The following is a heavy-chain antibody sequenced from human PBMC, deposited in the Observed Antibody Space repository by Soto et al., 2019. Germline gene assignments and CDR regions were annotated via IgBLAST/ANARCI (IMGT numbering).Heavy chain of an antibody. CDR3: TTDLGYCISTSCYSFDY. CDR2: IKSKTDGGTT. D-gene: IGHD2-2*01. J-gene: IGHJ4*02. V-gene: IGHV3-15*07. Sequence: EVQLVESGGGLVKPGGSLRLSCAASGFTFSNAWMNWVRQAPGKGLEWVGRIKSKTDGGTTDYAAPVKGRFTISRDDSKNTLYLQMNSLKTEDTAVYYCTTDLGYCISTSCYSFDYWGQGPLVTVSS. CDR1: GFTFSNAW.